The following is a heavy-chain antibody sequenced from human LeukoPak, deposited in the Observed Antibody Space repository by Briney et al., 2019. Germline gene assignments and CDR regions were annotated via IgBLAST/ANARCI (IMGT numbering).Heavy chain of an antibody. CDR1: GNSISNYA. J-gene: IGHJ4*02. Sequence: SVKVSCKASGNSISNYAVSWVRQAPGQGLEWMGGIIPIFGKANYAQKFQGRVTITADESTSTAYMELSSLRSEDTAVYYCARGWLAETMVVTPYNYWGQGTLVTVSS. CDR2: IIPIFGKA. V-gene: IGHV1-69*13. D-gene: IGHD4-23*01. CDR3: ARGWLAETMVVTPYNY.